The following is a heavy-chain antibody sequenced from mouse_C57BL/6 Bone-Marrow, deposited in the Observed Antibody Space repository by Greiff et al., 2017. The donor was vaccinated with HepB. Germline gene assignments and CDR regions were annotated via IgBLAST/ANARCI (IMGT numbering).Heavy chain of an antibody. CDR2: INYDGSST. J-gene: IGHJ2*01. Sequence: EVKLVESEGGLVQPGSSMKLSCTASGFTFSDYYMAWVRQVPEKGLEWVANINYDGSSTYYLDSLKSRFIISRDNAKNILYLQMSSLKSEDTATYYCARDLPNPFDYWGQGTTLTVSS. D-gene: IGHD4-1*01. CDR3: ARDLPNPFDY. CDR1: GFTFSDYY. V-gene: IGHV5-16*01.